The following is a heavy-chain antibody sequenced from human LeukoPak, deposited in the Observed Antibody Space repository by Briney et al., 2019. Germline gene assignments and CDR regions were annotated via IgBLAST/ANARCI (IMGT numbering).Heavy chain of an antibody. CDR1: GFTFSSYS. CDR3: ARDEDSISYYDFWSGYPSPI. Sequence: TGGSLRLSCAASGFTFSSYSMNWVRQAPGKGLEWVSSISSSSSYIYYADSVKGRFTISRDNAKNSLYLQMNSLRAEDTAVYYCARDEDSISYYDFWSGYPSPIWGQGTMVTVSS. CDR2: ISSSSSYI. V-gene: IGHV3-21*01. D-gene: IGHD3-3*01. J-gene: IGHJ3*02.